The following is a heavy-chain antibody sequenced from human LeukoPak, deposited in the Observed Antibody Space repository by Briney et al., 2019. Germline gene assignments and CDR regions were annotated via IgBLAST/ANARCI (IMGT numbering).Heavy chain of an antibody. V-gene: IGHV1-2*02. D-gene: IGHD3-9*01. Sequence: ASVKVSCKASGYTFTGYYMHWVRQAPGQGLEWMGWINPNSGGTNYAQKFQGRVTMTRDTPISTAYMELSRLRSDDTAVYYFARKQSTPYEILTGYTYYYYGMDVWGQGTTVTVSS. CDR1: GYTFTGYY. J-gene: IGHJ6*02. CDR3: ARKQSTPYEILTGYTYYYYGMDV. CDR2: INPNSGGT.